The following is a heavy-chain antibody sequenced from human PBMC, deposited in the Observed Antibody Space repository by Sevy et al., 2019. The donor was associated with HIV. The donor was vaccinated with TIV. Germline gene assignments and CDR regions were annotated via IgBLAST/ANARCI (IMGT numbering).Heavy chain of an antibody. CDR2: IKQDGTEQ. V-gene: IGHV3-7*01. D-gene: IGHD3-16*02. CDR1: GFTLSTYW. Sequence: GGSLRLSCAASGFTLSTYWMTWVRQAPGKGLEWVANIKQDGTEQSYFDSVRGRFTISRDNARNSLYLQMGSLRAEDTAVYYCVTAIADWGSFRYSFWGQGSLVTVSS. CDR3: VTAIADWGSFRYSF. J-gene: IGHJ4*02.